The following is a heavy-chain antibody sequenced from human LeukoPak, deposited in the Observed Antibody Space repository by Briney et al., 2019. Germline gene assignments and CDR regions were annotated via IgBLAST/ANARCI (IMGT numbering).Heavy chain of an antibody. Sequence: ASVKVSCKASGYTFTSYGISWVRQAPGQGLEWMGWISAYNGNTNYPQKLQGRVTMTTDTSTSTAYMELRSLRSDDTAVYYCARDHDGSGPPLFKGDAFDIWGQGTMVTVSS. CDR2: ISAYNGNT. CDR3: ARDHDGSGPPLFKGDAFDI. D-gene: IGHD3-10*01. CDR1: GYTFTSYG. J-gene: IGHJ3*02. V-gene: IGHV1-18*04.